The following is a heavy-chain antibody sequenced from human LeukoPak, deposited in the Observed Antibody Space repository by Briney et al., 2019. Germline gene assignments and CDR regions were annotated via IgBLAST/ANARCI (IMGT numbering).Heavy chain of an antibody. CDR1: GDSISTYY. CDR2: KSDGGRD. D-gene: IGHD5-24*01. J-gene: IGHJ1*01. Sequence: SETLSLTCTVSGDSISTYYWSWIRQPPGKGLHGIGYKSDGGRDLYNPSLKSRVTISVDASEKQFSLSLRSVTAADTAMYYCARTTRVAPDGRAEYFQHWGQGTLVIVSS. CDR3: ARTTRVAPDGRAEYFQH. V-gene: IGHV4-59*01.